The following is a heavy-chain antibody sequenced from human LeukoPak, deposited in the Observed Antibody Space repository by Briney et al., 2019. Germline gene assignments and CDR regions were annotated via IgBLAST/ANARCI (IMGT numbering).Heavy chain of an antibody. CDR1: GFTFSDYY. V-gene: IGHV3-11*01. CDR3: AKAMGITMIVVAPEAFDY. Sequence: PGGSLRLSCAASGFTFSDYYMSWIRQAPGKGLEWVSYISSSGSTIYYADSVKGRFTISRDNAKNSLYLQMNSLRAEDTAVYYCAKAMGITMIVVAPEAFDYWGQGTLVTVSS. CDR2: ISSSGSTI. J-gene: IGHJ4*02. D-gene: IGHD3-22*01.